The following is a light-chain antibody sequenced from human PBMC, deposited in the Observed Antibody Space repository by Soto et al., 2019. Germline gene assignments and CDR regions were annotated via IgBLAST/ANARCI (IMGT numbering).Light chain of an antibody. CDR1: QSVLYSSNNKNY. V-gene: IGKV4-1*01. Sequence: DIVMTQSPDSLAVSLGERATINCKSSQSVLYSSNNKNYLAWYQQKPGQPPKLLIYWASTRESGVPDRFSGSGSGTDFTLTISSVQAEDVAVYYCQQYYSTPLPFGGGTKVEIK. CDR3: QQYYSTPLP. J-gene: IGKJ4*01. CDR2: WAS.